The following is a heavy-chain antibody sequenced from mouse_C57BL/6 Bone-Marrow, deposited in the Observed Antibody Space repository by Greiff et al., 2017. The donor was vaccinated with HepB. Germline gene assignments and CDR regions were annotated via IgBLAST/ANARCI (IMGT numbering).Heavy chain of an antibody. CDR2: IYPGGGYT. CDR1: GYTFTNYW. V-gene: IGHV1-63*01. J-gene: IGHJ2*01. Sequence: QVQLKESGAELVRPGTSVKMSCKASGYTFTNYWIGWAKQRPGHGLEWIGDIYPGGGYTNYNEKFKGKATLTADKSSSTAYMQFSSLTSEDSAIYYCAFYYGYGGGYWGQGTTLTVSS. D-gene: IGHD2-2*01. CDR3: AFYYGYGGGY.